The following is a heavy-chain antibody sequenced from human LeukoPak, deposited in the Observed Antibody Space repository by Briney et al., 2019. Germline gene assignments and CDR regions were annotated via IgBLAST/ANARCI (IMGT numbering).Heavy chain of an antibody. CDR3: ALVTSAPG. V-gene: IGHV1-18*01. CDR1: GYTFINYD. CDR2: ISAYNGNT. J-gene: IGHJ4*02. Sequence: ASVKVSCKASGYTFINYDISWVRQAPGQGLEWMGWISAYNGNTKYAQNLQGRVTMTTDTSTSTAYMELRSLRSDDTAVYFCALVTSAPGWGQGTLVTVSS. D-gene: IGHD1-14*01.